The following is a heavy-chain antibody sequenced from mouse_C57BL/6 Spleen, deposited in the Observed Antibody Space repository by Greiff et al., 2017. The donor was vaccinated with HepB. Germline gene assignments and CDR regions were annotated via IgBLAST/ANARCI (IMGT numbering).Heavy chain of an antibody. D-gene: IGHD1-1*01. J-gene: IGHJ2*01. CDR2: IDPSDSYT. V-gene: IGHV1-69*01. CDR1: GYTFTSYW. CDR3: ARGGYGSSPYFDY. Sequence: VQLQQPGAELVMPGASVKLSCKASGYTFTSYWMHWVKQRPGQGLEWIGEIDPSDSYTNYNQKFKGNSTLTVDKSSSTAYMQLSSLTSEDSAVYYCARGGYGSSPYFDYWGQGTTLTVSS.